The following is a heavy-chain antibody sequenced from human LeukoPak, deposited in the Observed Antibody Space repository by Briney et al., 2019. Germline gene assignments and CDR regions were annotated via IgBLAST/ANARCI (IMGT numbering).Heavy chain of an antibody. J-gene: IGHJ5*02. CDR1: GFIFSSYN. Sequence: GGSLRLSCAASGFIFSSYNMNWVRQTPGKGLEWVSSISPNSVFIYYADSVKGRFTISRDNAKNSLYLQMNSPRAEDTALYYCARAEIDQNKKYNWFDPWGQGTLVTVSS. CDR3: ARAEIDQNKKYNWFDP. V-gene: IGHV3-21*01. CDR2: ISPNSVFI.